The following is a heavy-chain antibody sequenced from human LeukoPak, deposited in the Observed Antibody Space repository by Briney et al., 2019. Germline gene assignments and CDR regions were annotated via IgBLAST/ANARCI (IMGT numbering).Heavy chain of an antibody. CDR2: IYYSGST. CDR3: ARANCGGGSCYSDY. J-gene: IGHJ4*02. Sequence: SETLSLTCTVSGGSISSGGYYWSWIRQHPGKGLEWIGYIYYSGSTYYNPSLKSRVTISVDTSKNQFTLKLSSVTAADTAVYYCARANCGGGSCYSDYWGQGTLVTVSS. D-gene: IGHD2-15*01. V-gene: IGHV4-31*03. CDR1: GGSISSGGYY.